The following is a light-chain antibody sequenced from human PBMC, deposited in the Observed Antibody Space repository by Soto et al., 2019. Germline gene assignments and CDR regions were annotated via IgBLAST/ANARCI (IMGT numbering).Light chain of an antibody. CDR2: DAS. J-gene: IGKJ2*01. Sequence: DIQMTQSPSTLSASVGDRVTITCRASHSISSWLAWYQQKPGKAHKLLIYDASRLESGVPSRFSGSGSGTEFTLTISSLQPDDFATYYCQQYNSYSGTFGQGTKLEIK. CDR3: QQYNSYSGT. CDR1: HSISSW. V-gene: IGKV1-5*01.